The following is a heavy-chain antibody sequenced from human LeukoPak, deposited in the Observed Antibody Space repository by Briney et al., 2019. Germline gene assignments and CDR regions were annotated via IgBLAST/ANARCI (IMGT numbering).Heavy chain of an antibody. CDR2: ISSSGTYT. CDR3: ARDRYNYGSGNYYYYYGLDV. V-gene: IGHV3-21*01. J-gene: IGHJ6*02. CDR1: GFPLSSLS. Sequence: GGPLRLPCAPSGFPLSSLSMNGAPRAPGKGREWVSLISSSGTYTYYADSVKGRFTVSRDNAKNSLFLQMNSLRAEDTALYYCARDRYNYGSGNYYYYYGLDVWGQGTTVTVSS. D-gene: IGHD3-10*01.